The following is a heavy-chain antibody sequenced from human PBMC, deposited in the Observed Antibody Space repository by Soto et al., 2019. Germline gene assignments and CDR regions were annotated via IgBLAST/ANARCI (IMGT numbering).Heavy chain of an antibody. J-gene: IGHJ6*02. Sequence: KPSETLSLTCAVSGGSISGSSFYWGWIRQPPEKGLESIGSIHYSGSTYYNPSLKSRVTMSVDTSKNQFSLKLSSVTAADTAVYYCARGGAICGVVIHLPRNVWCQGTTVTVSS. D-gene: IGHD3-3*01. CDR3: ARGGAICGVVIHLPRNV. CDR1: GGSISGSSFY. CDR2: IHYSGST. V-gene: IGHV4-39*02.